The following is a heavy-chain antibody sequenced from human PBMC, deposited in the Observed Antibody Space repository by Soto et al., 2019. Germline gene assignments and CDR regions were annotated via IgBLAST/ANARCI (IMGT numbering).Heavy chain of an antibody. CDR1: GGSISSGGYY. J-gene: IGHJ4*01. D-gene: IGHD4-17*01. V-gene: IGHV4-31*03. CDR3: ASVTTIRIDSGDYVASDY. CDR2: IYYSGST. Sequence: SETLSLTCTVSGGSISSGGYYWSWIRQHPGKGLEWIGYIYYSGSTYYNPSLKSRVTISVDTSKNQFSLKLSSVTAADTAVYYCASVTTIRIDSGDYVASDYWGQGTLVTVSS.